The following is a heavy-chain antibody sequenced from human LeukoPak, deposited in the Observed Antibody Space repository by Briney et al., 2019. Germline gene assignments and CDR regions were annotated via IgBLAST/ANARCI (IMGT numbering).Heavy chain of an antibody. V-gene: IGHV3-33*01. D-gene: IGHD3-9*01. Sequence: GRSLRLSCAASGFTFSSYGMYWVRQAPGKGLEWVAVIWHDGSNKYYADSVKGRFTISRDNSKNTLYLQMNSLRAEDTAVYYCARDHLRYFDLSLGPAGFDPWGQGTLVTVS. CDR2: IWHDGSNK. CDR1: GFTFSSYG. CDR3: ARDHLRYFDLSLGPAGFDP. J-gene: IGHJ5*02.